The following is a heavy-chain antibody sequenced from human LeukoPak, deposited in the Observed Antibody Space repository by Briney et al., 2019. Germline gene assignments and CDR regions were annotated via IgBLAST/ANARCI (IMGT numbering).Heavy chain of an antibody. J-gene: IGHJ5*02. V-gene: IGHV1-46*01. D-gene: IGHD3-22*01. CDR1: GYTFTSYY. CDR2: INPSGGST. Sequence: ASVKVSCKASGYTFTSYYMHWVRQAPGQGLEWMGIINPSGGSTSYAQKFQGRVTMTRDTSTGTVYMELSSLRSEDTAVYYCARGILPYYYDSSGYYYNWFDPWGQGTLVTVSS. CDR3: ARGILPYYYDSSGYYYNWFDP.